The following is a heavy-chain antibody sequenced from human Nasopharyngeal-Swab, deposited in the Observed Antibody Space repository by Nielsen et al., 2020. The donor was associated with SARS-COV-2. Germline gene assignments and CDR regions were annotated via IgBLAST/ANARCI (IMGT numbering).Heavy chain of an antibody. Sequence: SETLSLTCTVSGGSISSGGYYWSWIRQHPGKGLEWIGYIYYSGSTYYNPSLKSRVTISVDTSKSQFSLKLSSVTAADTAVYYCARAPAVLLWFGDTDYYYMDVWGKGTTVTVSS. D-gene: IGHD3-10*01. V-gene: IGHV4-31*03. CDR2: IYYSGST. CDR1: GGSISSGGYY. CDR3: ARAPAVLLWFGDTDYYYMDV. J-gene: IGHJ6*03.